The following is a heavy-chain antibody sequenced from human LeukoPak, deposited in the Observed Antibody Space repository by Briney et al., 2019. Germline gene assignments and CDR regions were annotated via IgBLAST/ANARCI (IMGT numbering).Heavy chain of an antibody. Sequence: GGSLRLSCAASGFTFNGYAMSWVRQPPGKGLEWVSAISGSGDSTYYADSVKGRFTIFRDNSKSTLFLQLNSLIAEDTAFYYCARPPGDFAAAGLNCRGQGTLVTVSS. CDR2: ISGSGDST. V-gene: IGHV3-23*01. CDR3: ARPPGDFAAAGLNC. D-gene: IGHD6-13*01. J-gene: IGHJ1*01. CDR1: GFTFNGYA.